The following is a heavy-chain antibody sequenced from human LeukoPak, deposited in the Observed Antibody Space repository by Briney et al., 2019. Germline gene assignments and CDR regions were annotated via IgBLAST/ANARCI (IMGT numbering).Heavy chain of an antibody. CDR1: GFTFNTYW. CDR2: LHTDGSYT. V-gene: IGHV3-74*01. Sequence: GGSLRLSCAASGFTFNTYWMHWVRQAPGKGPVWVSRLHTDGSYTTYADSVKGRFTISRDNSKNTLYLQMNSLRAEDTAVYYCARDPTYYYDSSGYFGPFDYWGQGTLVTVSS. CDR3: ARDPTYYYDSSGYFGPFDY. J-gene: IGHJ4*02. D-gene: IGHD3-22*01.